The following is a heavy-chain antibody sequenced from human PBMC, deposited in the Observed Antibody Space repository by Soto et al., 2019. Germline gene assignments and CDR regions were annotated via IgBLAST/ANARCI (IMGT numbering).Heavy chain of an antibody. D-gene: IGHD4-17*01. CDR1: GYTFTSYD. CDR3: ARSTNDYGDRH. J-gene: IGHJ4*02. V-gene: IGHV1-8*01. CDR2: MNPNSGNT. Sequence: QVQLVQSGAEVKKPGATVKVSSKAFGYTFTSYDINWVRQATGQGLEWMGWMNPNSGNTGYAQNFQGRVTMTRNTSISTAYMELSSLRSEDTAVYYCARSTNDYGDRHWGQGTLVTVSS.